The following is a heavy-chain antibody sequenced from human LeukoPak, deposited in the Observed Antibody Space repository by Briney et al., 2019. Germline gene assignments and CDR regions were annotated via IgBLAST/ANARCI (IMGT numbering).Heavy chain of an antibody. CDR3: ARDRIAAAGTGWLDP. V-gene: IGHV1-2*02. CDR2: INPNSGGT. Sequence: ASVKVSCKASGYTFTGYYMHWVRQAPGQGLEWMGWINPNSGGTNYAQKFQGRVTMTRDTSISTAYMELSRLRSDDTAVYYCARDRIAAAGTGWLDPWGQGTLVTVSS. J-gene: IGHJ5*02. D-gene: IGHD6-13*01. CDR1: GYTFTGYY.